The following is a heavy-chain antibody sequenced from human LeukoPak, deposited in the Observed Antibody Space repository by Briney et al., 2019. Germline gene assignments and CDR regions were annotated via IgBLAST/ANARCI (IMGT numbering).Heavy chain of an antibody. CDR2: ISSSSSYT. V-gene: IGHV3-21*01. Sequence: PGGSLRLSCAASGFTFSSYSMNWVRQAPGEGLEWVSSISSSSSYTYYADSVKGRFTISRDNAKNSLYLQMNSLRAKDTAVYYCAREAPMIADAFDIWGQGTMVTVSS. D-gene: IGHD3-22*01. CDR3: AREAPMIADAFDI. CDR1: GFTFSSYS. J-gene: IGHJ3*02.